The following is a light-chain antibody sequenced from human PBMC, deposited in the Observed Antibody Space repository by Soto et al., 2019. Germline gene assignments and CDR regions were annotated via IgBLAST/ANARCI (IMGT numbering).Light chain of an antibody. J-gene: IGKJ5*01. CDR3: QQYTGPPTT. V-gene: IGKV3-15*01. Sequence: EIVLTQSPGTLSLSPGERATLSCRATQSVSSNLAWYQQKPGQAPRLLIYGASTRATGIPARFSGSGSGTEFTLTISSLQSEDFAVYYCQQYTGPPTTFGQGTRLEIK. CDR1: QSVSSN. CDR2: GAS.